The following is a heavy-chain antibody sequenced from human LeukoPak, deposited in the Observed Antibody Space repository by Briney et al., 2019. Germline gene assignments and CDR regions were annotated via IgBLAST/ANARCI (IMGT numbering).Heavy chain of an antibody. Sequence: PSETLSLTCAVYGGSFSGYYLSWIRQPPGKGLEWIGEINHSGSTNYNPSLKSQVTISVDTSKNQFSLKLSSVTAADTAVYYCARGKTRFDPWGQGTLVTVSS. J-gene: IGHJ5*02. D-gene: IGHD4-23*01. CDR1: GGSFSGYY. CDR2: INHSGST. V-gene: IGHV4-34*01. CDR3: ARGKTRFDP.